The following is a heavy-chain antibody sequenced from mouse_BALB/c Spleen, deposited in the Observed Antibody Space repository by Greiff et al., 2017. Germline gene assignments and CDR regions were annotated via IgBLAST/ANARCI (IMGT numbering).Heavy chain of an antibody. J-gene: IGHJ2*01. D-gene: IGHD2-14*01. CDR2: IRLKSNNYAT. CDR3: TRSYYRYNFDY. CDR1: GFTFSNYW. V-gene: IGHV6-6*02. Sequence: EVKLVESGGGLVQPGGSMKLSCVASGFTFSNYWMNWVRQSPEKGLEWVAEIRLKSNNYATHYAESVKGRFTISRDDSKSSVYLQMNNLRAEDTGIYYCTRSYYRYNFDYWGQGTTLTVSS.